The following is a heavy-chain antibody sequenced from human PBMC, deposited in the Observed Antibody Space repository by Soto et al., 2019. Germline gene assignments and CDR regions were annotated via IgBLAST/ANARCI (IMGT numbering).Heavy chain of an antibody. Sequence: ASVKVSCKASGYTFTGYYMHWVRQAPGQGLEWMGWINPNSGGTNYAQKFQGWVTMTRDTSISTAYMELSRLRSDDTAVYYCARGNDYSWGRSYAFDIWGQGTMVTVSS. CDR1: GYTFTGYY. CDR2: INPNSGGT. CDR3: ARGNDYSWGRSYAFDI. D-gene: IGHD3-16*01. V-gene: IGHV1-2*04. J-gene: IGHJ3*02.